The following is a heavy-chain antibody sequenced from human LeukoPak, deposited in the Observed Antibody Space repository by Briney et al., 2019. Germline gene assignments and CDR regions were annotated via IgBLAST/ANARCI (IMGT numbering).Heavy chain of an antibody. Sequence: GSSVKVSCKASGGTFSSYAISWVRQAPGQGLEWMGRIIPILGIANYAQKFQGRVTITADKSTSTAYMELSSLRSEDTAVYYCARVPGYGDYPWYFDYWGQGTLVTVSS. V-gene: IGHV1-69*04. D-gene: IGHD4-17*01. CDR3: ARVPGYGDYPWYFDY. CDR2: IIPILGIA. CDR1: GGTFSSYA. J-gene: IGHJ4*02.